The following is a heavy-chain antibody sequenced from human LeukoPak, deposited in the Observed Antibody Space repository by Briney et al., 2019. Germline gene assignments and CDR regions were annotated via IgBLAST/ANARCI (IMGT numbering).Heavy chain of an antibody. J-gene: IGHJ4*02. CDR3: ARGGYSYGSDS. D-gene: IGHD5-18*01. Sequence: ASVKVSCKASGGTFSSYAMSWVRQAPGKGLEWVSAISGSGGSTYYADSVKGRFTISRDNSKNTLYLQMNSLRAEDTAVYYCARGGYSYGSDSWGQGTLVIVSS. CDR1: GGTFSSYA. V-gene: IGHV3-23*01. CDR2: ISGSGGST.